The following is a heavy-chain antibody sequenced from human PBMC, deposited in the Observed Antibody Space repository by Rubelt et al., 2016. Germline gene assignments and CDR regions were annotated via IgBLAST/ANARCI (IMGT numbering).Heavy chain of an antibody. CDR3: ASVQVVPAAIGDDAFDI. V-gene: IGHV4-34*01. CDR1: GGSFSGYY. Sequence: QVQLQQWGAGLLKPSETLSLTCAVYGGSFSGYYWSWIRQPPGKGLEWIGEINHSGSTNYKPSLKSRVTISVDAAKNQFSLKLSSVTAADTAVYYCASVQVVPAAIGDDAFDIWGQGTMVTVSS. D-gene: IGHD2-2*01. CDR2: INHSGST. J-gene: IGHJ3*02.